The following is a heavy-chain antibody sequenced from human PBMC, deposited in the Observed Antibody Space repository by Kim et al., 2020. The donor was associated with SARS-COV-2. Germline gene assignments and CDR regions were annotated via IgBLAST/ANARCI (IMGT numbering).Heavy chain of an antibody. J-gene: IGHJ4*02. Sequence: GGSLRLSCVVSGFTFSRHWMTWVRQAPGKGLEWVATLTENGSEQFYVDSAKGRFTISRDNAKNSLYLQMSSLRAEDTALYYCVTNGWYLFDKWGQGTLVAVSS. CDR3: VTNGWYLFDK. CDR2: LTENGSEQ. D-gene: IGHD6-19*01. V-gene: IGHV3-7*01. CDR1: GFTFSRHW.